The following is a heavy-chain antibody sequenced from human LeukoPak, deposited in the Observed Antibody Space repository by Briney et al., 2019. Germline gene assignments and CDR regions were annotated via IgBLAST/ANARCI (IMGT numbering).Heavy chain of an antibody. D-gene: IGHD3-10*01. Sequence: GGSLRLSCAASGFAFSSYSMNWVRQAPGRGLEWVSSISSSSSYIYYADSVKGRFTISRDNAKNSLYLQMNSLRAEDTAVYYCARLLLFSSPEDYWGQGTLVTVSS. J-gene: IGHJ4*02. CDR1: GFAFSSYS. CDR3: ARLLLFSSPEDY. V-gene: IGHV3-21*01. CDR2: ISSSSSYI.